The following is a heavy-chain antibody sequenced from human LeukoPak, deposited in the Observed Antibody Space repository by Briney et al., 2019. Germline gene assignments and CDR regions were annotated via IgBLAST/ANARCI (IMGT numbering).Heavy chain of an antibody. CDR2: ISGSGGTI. CDR3: ARSPQSGSGWYDYFDY. CDR1: GFTFSDYY. V-gene: IGHV3-11*01. Sequence: GGSLRLSCAASGFTFSDYYMNWIRQAPGKGLEWISYISGSGGTIYSADSVKGRFTISRDNAKNSLYLQMNSLRAEDTAVYYCARSPQSGSGWYDYFDYWGQGTLVTVSS. J-gene: IGHJ4*02. D-gene: IGHD6-19*01.